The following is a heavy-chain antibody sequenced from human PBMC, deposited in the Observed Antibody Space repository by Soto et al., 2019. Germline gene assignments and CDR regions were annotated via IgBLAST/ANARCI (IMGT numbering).Heavy chain of an antibody. D-gene: IGHD1-20*01. Sequence: QVQLQESGPGLVKPSETLSLTCIVPGGSISNYYWSWIRQPPGKGLEWIGYIYYRGRTNYNPSLKSRGTRYVDTSNNQFSLKLSSVTAANTAVYYCARGGYNWNDVTDYWGQGTLVTVSS. CDR3: ARGGYNWNDVTDY. CDR1: GGSISNYY. CDR2: IYYRGRT. V-gene: IGHV4-59*01. J-gene: IGHJ4*02.